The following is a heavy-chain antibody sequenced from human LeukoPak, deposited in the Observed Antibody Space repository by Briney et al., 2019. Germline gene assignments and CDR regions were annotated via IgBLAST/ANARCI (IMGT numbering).Heavy chain of an antibody. Sequence: GGSLRLSCAASGFSFSSYSMSWVRQAPGKGLEWISTVGGNGGATYYADSVKGRFTISRDNPKNTLFLQMNTLRAEDTAVYYCAKGYSGSYRSYFDYWGQGSLVTVSS. CDR2: VGGNGGAT. CDR1: GFSFSSYS. D-gene: IGHD1-26*01. CDR3: AKGYSGSYRSYFDY. J-gene: IGHJ4*02. V-gene: IGHV3-23*01.